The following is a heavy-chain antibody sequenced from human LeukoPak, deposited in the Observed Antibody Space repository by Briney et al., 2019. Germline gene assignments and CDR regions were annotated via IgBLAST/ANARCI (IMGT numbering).Heavy chain of an antibody. J-gene: IGHJ4*02. V-gene: IGHV3-49*03. Sequence: GGSLRLSCTASGFTFGDYAMSWFRQAPGKGLEWVGFIRSKAYGATTEYAASVKGRFTISRDDSKSIAYLQMNSLKTEDTAVYYCARDVYASGPESDYFDSWGQGTLVTVSS. CDR2: IRSKAYGATT. CDR1: GFTFGDYA. D-gene: IGHD3-10*01. CDR3: ARDVYASGPESDYFDS.